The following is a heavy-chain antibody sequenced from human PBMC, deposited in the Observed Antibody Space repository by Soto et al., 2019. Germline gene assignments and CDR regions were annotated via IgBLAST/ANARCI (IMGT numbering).Heavy chain of an antibody. CDR3: ARYTRITTLFDP. D-gene: IGHD3-3*01. V-gene: IGHV4-39*01. J-gene: IGHJ5*02. Sequence: PSETLSLTCTVSGGSISSSSYYWGWIRQPPGKGLEWIGSFHYGGSTYYNPSLKSRVTISVDTCKNQFSLKLSSVTAADTAADYGARYTRITTLFDPLCQETLVTVSS. CDR1: GGSISSSSYY. CDR2: FHYGGST.